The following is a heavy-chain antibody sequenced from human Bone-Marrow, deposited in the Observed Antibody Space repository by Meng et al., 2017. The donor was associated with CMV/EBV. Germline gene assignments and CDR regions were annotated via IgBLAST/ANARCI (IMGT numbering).Heavy chain of an antibody. J-gene: IGHJ6*02. V-gene: IGHV3-21*01. CDR1: GFTFSSYS. Sequence: GESLKISCAASGFTFSSYSMNWVRQAPGKGLEWVSSISSSSSYIYYADSVKGRFTISRDNAKNSLYLQMNSLRAEDTAVYYCAGEDIVVVPAAIRHYYYYGMDVWGQGTTVTFSS. CDR3: AGEDIVVVPAAIRHYYYYGMDV. CDR2: ISSSSSYI. D-gene: IGHD2-2*01.